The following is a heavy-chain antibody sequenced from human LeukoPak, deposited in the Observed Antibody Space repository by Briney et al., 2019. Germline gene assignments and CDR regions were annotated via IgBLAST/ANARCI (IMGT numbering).Heavy chain of an antibody. CDR2: ISAYNGNT. V-gene: IGHV1-18*01. Sequence: ASVKVSCKASGYTFTSYGISWVRQAPGQGLEWMGWISAYNGNTNYAQKLQGRVTTTTDTSTSTAYMELRSLRSDDTAVYYCARAEVDRFMALRYFDWLGHYYYGMDVWGQGTTVTVSS. CDR1: GYTFTSYG. CDR3: ARAEVDRFMALRYFDWLGHYYYGMDV. D-gene: IGHD3-9*01. J-gene: IGHJ6*02.